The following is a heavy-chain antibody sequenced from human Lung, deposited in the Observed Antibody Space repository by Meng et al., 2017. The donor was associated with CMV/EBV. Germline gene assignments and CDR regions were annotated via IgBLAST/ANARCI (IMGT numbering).Heavy chain of an antibody. Sequence: GESLKISCAASGFTVSSNYMSWVRQAPGKGLEWVSIIYSGGDTYYVDSVKGRFTISRDISTNTLSLQLNNLRAEDSAVYYCARVGDDIGSCTTTSCHNGYCFDYWGQGTLVXAPQ. V-gene: IGHV3-53*01. J-gene: IGHJ4*02. CDR1: GFTVSSNY. CDR3: ARVGDDIGSCTTTSCHNGYCFDY. D-gene: IGHD2-2*02. CDR2: IYSGGDT.